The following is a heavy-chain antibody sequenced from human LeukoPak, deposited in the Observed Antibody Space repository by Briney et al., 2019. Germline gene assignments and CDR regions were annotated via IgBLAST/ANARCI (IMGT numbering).Heavy chain of an antibody. Sequence: GGSLRLSCAASGFSFSSYAMNWVRQAPGKGLEWVSSITSTSSYIYYADSVKGRFTISRDNAKNSLYLQMNSLRAEDTAVYYCARDDGGYCSSTSCYLGWFDPWGQGTLVTVSS. J-gene: IGHJ5*02. CDR2: ITSTSSYI. V-gene: IGHV3-21*01. D-gene: IGHD2-2*03. CDR3: ARDDGGYCSSTSCYLGWFDP. CDR1: GFSFSSYA.